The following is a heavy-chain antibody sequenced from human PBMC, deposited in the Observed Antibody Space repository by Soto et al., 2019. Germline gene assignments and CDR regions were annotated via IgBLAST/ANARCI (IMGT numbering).Heavy chain of an antibody. CDR2: IKQDGSER. CDR1: GFTFSSYW. CDR3: ARYSSTWGWFDP. D-gene: IGHD6-19*01. J-gene: IGHJ5*02. V-gene: IGHV3-7*01. Sequence: VHLVESGGGLVQPGGSLRLSCAASGFTFSSYWMSWVRQAPGKGPEGVANIKQDGSERNYVDSVKGRFTISRDNAKNSLYLQMNSLRAEDTAVYYCARYSSTWGWFDPWGQGTRVTVSS.